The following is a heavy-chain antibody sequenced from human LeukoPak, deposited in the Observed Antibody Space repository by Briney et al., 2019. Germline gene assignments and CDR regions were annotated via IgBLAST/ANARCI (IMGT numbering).Heavy chain of an antibody. Sequence: GESLRLSCAASGFTFSSFWMSWVRQAPGKGLEWVANIKQDGSDKYYVDSVKGRFTISRDNAKNSLYLQMNSLRAEDTAVYYSAREPYYYDSSGHDYWGQGTLVTVSS. CDR2: IKQDGSDK. D-gene: IGHD3-22*01. CDR3: AREPYYYDSSGHDY. CDR1: GFTFSSFW. V-gene: IGHV3-7*01. J-gene: IGHJ4*02.